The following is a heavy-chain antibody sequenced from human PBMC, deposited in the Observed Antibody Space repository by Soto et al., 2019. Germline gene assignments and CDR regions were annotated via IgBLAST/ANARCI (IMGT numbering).Heavy chain of an antibody. CDR2: IYWDDDK. D-gene: IGHD2-15*01. Sequence: SGPTLVNPTQTLTLTCTFSGFSLSTSGVGVGWIRQPPGKALEWLALIYWDDDKRYSPSLKSRLTITKDTSKNQVVLTMTNMDPVDTATYYCAHTPGRYCSGGSCYPKYYFDYWGQGTLVTVSS. V-gene: IGHV2-5*02. J-gene: IGHJ4*02. CDR3: AHTPGRYCSGGSCYPKYYFDY. CDR1: GFSLSTSGVG.